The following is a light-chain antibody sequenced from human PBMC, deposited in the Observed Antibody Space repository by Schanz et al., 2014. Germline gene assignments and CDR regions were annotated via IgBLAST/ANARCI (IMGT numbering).Light chain of an antibody. CDR2: DAS. Sequence: DIQMTQSPSSLSASVGDRVTVTCQASQDITNYLNWYQQKPGKAPKLLIYDASSLESGVPSRFSGSGSGTEFTLTISSLQPDDFATYYCQQYNSPYTFGQGTKVEIK. J-gene: IGKJ2*01. CDR1: QDITNY. V-gene: IGKV1-5*01. CDR3: QQYNSPYT.